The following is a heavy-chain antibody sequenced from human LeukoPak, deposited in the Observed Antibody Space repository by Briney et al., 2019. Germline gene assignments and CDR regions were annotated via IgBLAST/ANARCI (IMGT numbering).Heavy chain of an antibody. D-gene: IGHD1-1*01. V-gene: IGHV1-69*13. Sequence: SVKVSCKASGGTFSSYAISWVRQAPGQGLEWMGGIIPIFGTANYAQKFQGRVTITADESTSTAYMELSSLRSEDTAVYYCARRGVERLNAFDIWGQGTMVTVSS. CDR1: GGTFSSYA. CDR3: ARRGVERLNAFDI. CDR2: IIPIFGTA. J-gene: IGHJ3*02.